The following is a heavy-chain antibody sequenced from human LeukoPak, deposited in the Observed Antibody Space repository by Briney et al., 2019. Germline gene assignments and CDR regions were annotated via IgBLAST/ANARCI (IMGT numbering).Heavy chain of an antibody. D-gene: IGHD3-10*01. V-gene: IGHV3-30*14. J-gene: IGHJ3*02. Sequence: GGSLRLSCAASGFTFSTYAMHWVRQAPGKGLEWVAVISYDGSSKYYADSVKGRFTISRDNSKNTLYLQMNSLRAEDTAVYYCARELVPTYYYGPRGAFDIWGQGTMVTVSS. CDR1: GFTFSTYA. CDR3: ARELVPTYYYGPRGAFDI. CDR2: ISYDGSSK.